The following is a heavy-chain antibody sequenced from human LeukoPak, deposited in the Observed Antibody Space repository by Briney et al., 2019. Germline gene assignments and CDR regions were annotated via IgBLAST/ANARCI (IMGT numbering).Heavy chain of an antibody. Sequence: GGSLRLSCAASGFTFSNAWMSWVRQAPGKGLEWVGRIKSKTNGGTTDYAAPVKGRFTISRDDSKNTLYLQMNSLKTKDTAVYYCIKEYCSGGSCLAAGDYWGQGTLVTVSS. CDR3: IKEYCSGGSCLAAGDY. CDR1: GFTFSNAW. CDR2: IKSKTNGGTT. J-gene: IGHJ4*02. D-gene: IGHD2-15*01. V-gene: IGHV3-15*01.